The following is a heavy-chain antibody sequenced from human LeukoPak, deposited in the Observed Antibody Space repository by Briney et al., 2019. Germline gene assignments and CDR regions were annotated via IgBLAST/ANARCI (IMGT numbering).Heavy chain of an antibody. CDR2: IYYSGST. Sequence: SETLSLTCTVSGGSISSSRDYWGWIRQPLGKGLEWIGSIYYSGSTYYNPSLKSRVTISVDTSKNQFSLKLSSVTAADTAVYYCARHVEIAVAGPIDYWGQGTLVTVSS. CDR3: ARHVEIAVAGPIDY. J-gene: IGHJ4*02. CDR1: GGSISSSRDY. V-gene: IGHV4-39*01. D-gene: IGHD6-19*01.